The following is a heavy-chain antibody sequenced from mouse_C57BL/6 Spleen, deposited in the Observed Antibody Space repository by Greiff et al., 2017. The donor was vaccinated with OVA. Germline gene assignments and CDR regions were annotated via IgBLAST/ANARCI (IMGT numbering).Heavy chain of an antibody. Sequence: QVHVKQPGAELVRPGSSVKLSCKASGYTFTSYWMDWVKQRPGQGLEWIGNIYPSDSETHYNQKFKDKATLTVDKSSSTAYMQLSSLTSEDSAVYYCARGGAIGYFDVWGTGTTVTVSS. CDR3: ARGGAIGYFDV. CDR2: IYPSDSET. CDR1: GYTFTSYW. J-gene: IGHJ1*03. V-gene: IGHV1-61*01.